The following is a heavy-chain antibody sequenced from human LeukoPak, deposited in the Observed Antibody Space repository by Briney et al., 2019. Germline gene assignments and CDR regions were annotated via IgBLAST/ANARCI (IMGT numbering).Heavy chain of an antibody. CDR1: GFTFSNYA. V-gene: IGHV3-23*01. Sequence: GGSLRLSCAASGFTFSNYAMSWVRQVPGRGLEWVSTISSRGDSTYDADSVKGRFTISRDNSKNSLYLQMNSVRAEDTAVYYCARVSSGSYFGYYYYYMDVWGKGTTVTVSS. CDR2: ISSRGDST. J-gene: IGHJ6*03. D-gene: IGHD1-26*01. CDR3: ARVSSGSYFGYYYYYMDV.